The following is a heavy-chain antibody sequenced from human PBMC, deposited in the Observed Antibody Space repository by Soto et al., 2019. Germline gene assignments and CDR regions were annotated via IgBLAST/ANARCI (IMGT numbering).Heavy chain of an antibody. J-gene: IGHJ4*02. D-gene: IGHD2-21*02. V-gene: IGHV3-23*01. CDR1: GFSFIKYA. Sequence: GGSLRLSCAASGFSFIKYAMIWVRQAPGKGQEWVSGITGSGVTIEYSASVKGRFTISRDNSKNTVYLQTNSLRAEDTAMYYCAKDDVSGDGLWLVSDWGQGTPVTVSS. CDR3: AKDDVSGDGLWLVSD. CDR2: ITGSGVTI.